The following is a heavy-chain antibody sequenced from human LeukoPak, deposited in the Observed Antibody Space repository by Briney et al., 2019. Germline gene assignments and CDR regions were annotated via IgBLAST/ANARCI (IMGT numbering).Heavy chain of an antibody. CDR2: IGYDGSNR. Sequence: GVSLRLSCGASGFPFSSSGMHWVRQAPGKGLEWVAFIGYDGSNRYYAESVKDRFTISRDNSKNTLFLQMNSLRTEDTAVYHCAKKARYCSGGYCYADVDYWGQGTPVTVSS. D-gene: IGHD2-15*01. J-gene: IGHJ4*02. CDR1: GFPFSSSG. CDR3: AKKARYCSGGYCYADVDY. V-gene: IGHV3-30*02.